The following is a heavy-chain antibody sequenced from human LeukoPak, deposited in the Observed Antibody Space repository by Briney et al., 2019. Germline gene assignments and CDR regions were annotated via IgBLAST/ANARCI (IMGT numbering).Heavy chain of an antibody. CDR3: AKDLIAVAGPQKPQDY. D-gene: IGHD6-19*01. CDR2: INWNGGSA. J-gene: IGHJ4*02. Sequence: GGSLRLSCAASGFTFDDYGLSWVRQAPGKGLEWVSPINWNGGSAGYADSVKGRFTISRDNAKNSLYLQMNSLRAEDTAVYYCAKDLIAVAGPQKPQDYWGQGTLVTVSS. CDR1: GFTFDDYG. V-gene: IGHV3-20*04.